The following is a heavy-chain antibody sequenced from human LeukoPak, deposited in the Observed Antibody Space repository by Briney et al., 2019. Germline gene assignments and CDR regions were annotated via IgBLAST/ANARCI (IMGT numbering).Heavy chain of an antibody. D-gene: IGHD6-13*01. CDR1: GYCFTSYW. V-gene: IGHV5-51*01. Sequence: GESLKISCKGSGYCFTSYWIGWVREMPGKRLEWMGSIYPGDSDTRYSPSFQGQVTISADKSISTAYLQWSSLKASDTAMYYCARHATSISYEHYWGQGTLVTVSS. J-gene: IGHJ4*02. CDR2: IYPGDSDT. CDR3: ARHATSISYEHY.